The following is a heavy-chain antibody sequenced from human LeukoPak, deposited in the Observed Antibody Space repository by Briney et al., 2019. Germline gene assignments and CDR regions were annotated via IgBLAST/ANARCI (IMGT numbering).Heavy chain of an antibody. Sequence: ASVKVSCKASGYTFTGYYMHWVRQAPRQGLEWMGWINPNSGGTNYAQKFQGRVTMTRDTSISTAYMELSRLRSDDTAVYYCARDQSWFDAFDIWGQGTMVTVSS. D-gene: IGHD3-9*01. J-gene: IGHJ3*02. CDR2: INPNSGGT. CDR1: GYTFTGYY. CDR3: ARDQSWFDAFDI. V-gene: IGHV1-2*02.